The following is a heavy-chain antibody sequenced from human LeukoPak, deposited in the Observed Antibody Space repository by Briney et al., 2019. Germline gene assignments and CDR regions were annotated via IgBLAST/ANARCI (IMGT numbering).Heavy chain of an antibody. V-gene: IGHV1-2*02. J-gene: IGHJ3*02. Sequence: ASVKVSCKASGYTFTGYYMHWVRQAPGKALEWMGWINPNSGGTNYAQKFQGRVTMTRDTSISTAYMELSRLRSDDTAVYYCAREALTVTTVGHDAFDIWGQGTMVTVSS. CDR2: INPNSGGT. CDR1: GYTFTGYY. CDR3: AREALTVTTVGHDAFDI. D-gene: IGHD4-17*01.